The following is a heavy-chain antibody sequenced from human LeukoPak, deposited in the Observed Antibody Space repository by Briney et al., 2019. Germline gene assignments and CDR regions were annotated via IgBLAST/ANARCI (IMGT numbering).Heavy chain of an antibody. J-gene: IGHJ4*02. CDR3: ARDSGYSYADDY. CDR1: GFTFSSYG. V-gene: IGHV3-48*02. D-gene: IGHD5-18*01. Sequence: GRSLRLSCAASGFTFSSYGIHWVRQAPGKGLEWVSYITYNSGTIFYADSVKGRFTISRDNAKDSLYLQMSSLRDEDTAVYYCARDSGYSYADDYWGQGTLVTVSS. CDR2: ITYNSGTI.